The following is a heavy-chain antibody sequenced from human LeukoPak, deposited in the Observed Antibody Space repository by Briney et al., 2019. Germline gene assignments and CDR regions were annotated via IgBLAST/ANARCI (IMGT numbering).Heavy chain of an antibody. J-gene: IGHJ4*02. V-gene: IGHV3-23*01. D-gene: IGHD6-6*01. Sequence: PGGSLRLSCAASGFTFSSHGMSWVRQAPGRGLEWVASIINSGEKTYYADSVKGRFTVSRDNSQNTLFLEMNSLRVADSAVYYCAKTASSSGEWGQGTLVTVSS. CDR3: AKTASSSGE. CDR1: GFTFSSHG. CDR2: IINSGEKT.